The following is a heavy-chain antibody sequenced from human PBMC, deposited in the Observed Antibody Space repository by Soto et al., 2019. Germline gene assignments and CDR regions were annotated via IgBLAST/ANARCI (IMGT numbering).Heavy chain of an antibody. CDR1: GFTFSSYA. Sequence: GGSLRLSCAASGFTFSSYAMHWVRQAPGKGLEWVAVISYDGSSKYYADSVKGRFTISRDNSKNTLFLQMNSLRAEDTAVYYCARGFDDAAFFDYWGQGTLVTVSS. D-gene: IGHD3-9*01. CDR3: ARGFDDAAFFDY. V-gene: IGHV3-30-3*01. CDR2: ISYDGSSK. J-gene: IGHJ4*02.